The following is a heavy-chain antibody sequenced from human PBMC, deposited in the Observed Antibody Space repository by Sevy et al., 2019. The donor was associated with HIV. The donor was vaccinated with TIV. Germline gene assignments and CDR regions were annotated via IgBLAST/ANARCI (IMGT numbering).Heavy chain of an antibody. V-gene: IGHV3-30*18. J-gene: IGHJ6*02. Sequence: GGSLRLSCAASGFTFSSYGMHWVRLAPGKGLEWVAVISYDGSNKYYADSVKGRFTISRDNSKNTLYLQMNSLRAEDTAVYYCAKSVRIAAAGPLMYYYYGMDVWGQGTTVTVSS. CDR1: GFTFSSYG. CDR3: AKSVRIAAAGPLMYYYYGMDV. CDR2: ISYDGSNK. D-gene: IGHD6-13*01.